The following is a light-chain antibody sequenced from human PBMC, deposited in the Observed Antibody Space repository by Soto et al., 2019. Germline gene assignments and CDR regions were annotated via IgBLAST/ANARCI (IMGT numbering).Light chain of an antibody. J-gene: IGKJ3*01. CDR3: RHYDIYSGAMT. Sequence: DFQMTQSPSTLSASVGDRVTITCRASQSVGDWLAWYQHKPGKAPNLLIYQASRLATGVPSRFSGSGSGTEFTLTISSLQPDDFATYYCRHYDIYSGAMTFGPGNKVDIK. CDR2: QAS. CDR1: QSVGDW. V-gene: IGKV1-5*03.